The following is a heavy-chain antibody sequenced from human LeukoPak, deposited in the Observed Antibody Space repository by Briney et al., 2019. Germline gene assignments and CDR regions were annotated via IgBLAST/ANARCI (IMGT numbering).Heavy chain of an antibody. CDR1: GGSISSSYYY. V-gene: IGHV4-39*01. J-gene: IGHJ3*02. D-gene: IGHD3-9*01. Sequence: PSETLSLTCTVSGGSISSSYYYWGWIRQPPGKGLEWVGSIYNSGSTHYNPSLKSRVTISVDTSKNQFSLKLSSGDSGLRYSDWLSEPAALDIWGQGTMVTVSS. CDR3: SEPAALDI. CDR2: IYNSGST.